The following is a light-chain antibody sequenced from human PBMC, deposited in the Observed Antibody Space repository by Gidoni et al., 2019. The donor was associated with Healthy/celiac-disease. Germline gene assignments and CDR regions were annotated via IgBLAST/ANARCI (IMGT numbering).Light chain of an antibody. CDR2: DAS. CDR3: QQRSNWPPFT. CDR1: QSVSSY. J-gene: IGKJ3*01. Sequence: EIVLTQSPATLSLSPGERATLSCRASQSVSSYLAVYQQKPGQAPRLLIYDASNRATGIPARFSGSGSGTDFPLTISSLEPEDFAVYYCQQRSNWPPFTFGPGTKVDIK. V-gene: IGKV3-11*01.